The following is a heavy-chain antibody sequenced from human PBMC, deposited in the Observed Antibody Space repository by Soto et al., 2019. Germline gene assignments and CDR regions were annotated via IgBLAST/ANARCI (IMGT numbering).Heavy chain of an antibody. V-gene: IGHV3-15*01. J-gene: IGHJ4*02. CDR2: IKSKTDGGTT. CDR1: GFIFYNAW. D-gene: IGHD2-15*01. Sequence: GGSLRLSCTASGFIFYNAWMSWVRQVPGKGLEWVGRIKSKTDGGTTDYAAPVKGRFTISRDDSKNTLYLQMNSLKTEDTAVYYCTTSKVVVPATPRYYFDYWGQGTLVTVSS. CDR3: TTSKVVVPATPRYYFDY.